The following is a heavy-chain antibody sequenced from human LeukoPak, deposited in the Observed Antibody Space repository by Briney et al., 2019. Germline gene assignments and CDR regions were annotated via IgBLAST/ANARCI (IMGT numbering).Heavy chain of an antibody. CDR3: ASAAGEYSDFDY. CDR2: INPNSGGT. Sequence: ASVKVSCKASGYTFTGYYMHWVRQAPGQGLEWMGWINPNSGGTNCAQKFQGRVTMTRDTSISTAYMELSRLRSDDTAVYYCASAAGEYSDFDYWGQGTLVTVSS. D-gene: IGHD5-18*01. V-gene: IGHV1-2*02. CDR1: GYTFTGYY. J-gene: IGHJ4*02.